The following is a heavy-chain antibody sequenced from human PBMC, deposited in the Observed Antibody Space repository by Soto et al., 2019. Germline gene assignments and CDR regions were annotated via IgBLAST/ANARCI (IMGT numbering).Heavy chain of an antibody. CDR1: GYSFTIYW. J-gene: IGHJ4*02. Sequence: GESLKISCNGSGYSFTIYWISWVRQMPGKGLEWMGRIDPSDSYTNYSPSFQGHVTISADKSISTAYLQWSSLKASDTAMYYCARANSLQTDDYWGQGTLVTVSS. CDR3: ARANSLQTDDY. D-gene: IGHD5-18*01. V-gene: IGHV5-10-1*01. CDR2: IDPSDSYT.